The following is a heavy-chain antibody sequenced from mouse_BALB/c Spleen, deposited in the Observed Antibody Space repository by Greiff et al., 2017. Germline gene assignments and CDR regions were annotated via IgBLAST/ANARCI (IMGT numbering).Heavy chain of an antibody. CDR1: GFNIKDTY. CDR3: ARSSFFDY. CDR2: IDPANGNT. J-gene: IGHJ2*01. V-gene: IGHV14-3*02. Sequence: EVHLVESGAELVKPGASVKLSCTASGFNIKDTYMHWVKQRPEQGLEWIGRIDPANGNTKYDPKFQGKATITADTSSNTAYLQLSSLTSEDTAVYYCARSSFFDYWGQGTTLTVSS.